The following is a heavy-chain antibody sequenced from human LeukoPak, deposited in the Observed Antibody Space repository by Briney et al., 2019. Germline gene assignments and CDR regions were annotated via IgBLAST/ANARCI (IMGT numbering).Heavy chain of an antibody. CDR3: ARDVGYFDL. CDR1: GFTFSSYA. V-gene: IGHV3-23*01. Sequence: GGSLRLSCAASGFTFSSYAMSWVRQAPGKGLEWVSAISGSGGSTYYADSVKGRFTISRDNGKDSVYLQMSSLRAEDTAVYYCARDVGYFDLWGRGTLVTVSS. J-gene: IGHJ2*01. CDR2: ISGSGGST.